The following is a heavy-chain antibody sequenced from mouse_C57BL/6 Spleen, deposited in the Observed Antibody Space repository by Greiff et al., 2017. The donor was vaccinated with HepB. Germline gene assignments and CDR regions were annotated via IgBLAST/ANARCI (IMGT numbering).Heavy chain of an antibody. D-gene: IGHD2-3*01. J-gene: IGHJ4*01. V-gene: IGHV1-22*01. CDR2: INPNNGGT. CDR1: GYTFTDYN. CDR3: AFCYDGYYRGYAMDY. Sequence: EVQLQQSGPELVKPGASVKMSCKASGYTFTDYNMHWVKQSHGKSLEWIGYINPNNGGTSYNQKFKGKATLTVNKSSSTAYMELRSLTSEDSAVYYCAFCYDGYYRGYAMDYWGQGTSVTVS.